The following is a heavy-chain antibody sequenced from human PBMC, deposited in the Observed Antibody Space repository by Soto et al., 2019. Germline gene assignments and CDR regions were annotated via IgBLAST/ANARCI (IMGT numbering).Heavy chain of an antibody. CDR3: ARSQSFDGSIYHSYFDV. D-gene: IGHD3-10*01. J-gene: IGHJ4*02. V-gene: IGHV4-59*01. CDR2: IYASGAT. CDR1: AGSISTNY. Sequence: PSETLSLPCTASAGSISTNYWGWIRQPPGGTLEWIAYIYASGATTYNPSLESRVTMSLDISNNEFPLELPSLTAADTAVYYCARSQSFDGSIYHSYFDVWGEGAVVT.